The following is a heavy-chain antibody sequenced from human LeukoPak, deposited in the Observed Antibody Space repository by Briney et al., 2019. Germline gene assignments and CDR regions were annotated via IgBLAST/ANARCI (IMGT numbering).Heavy chain of an antibody. D-gene: IGHD3-22*01. J-gene: IGHJ6*02. V-gene: IGHV4-59*01. CDR3: ARQPYDSSGYYSAEYHYGLDV. Sequence: SETLSLTCTVSGGSISGYYWSWIRQPPGKGLEWIGYIYYSGSTNYNPSLKSRVTISVDTSKNQFSLKLSSVTAADTAVYYCARQPYDSSGYYSAEYHYGLDVWGQGTTVTVSS. CDR2: IYYSGST. CDR1: GGSISGYY.